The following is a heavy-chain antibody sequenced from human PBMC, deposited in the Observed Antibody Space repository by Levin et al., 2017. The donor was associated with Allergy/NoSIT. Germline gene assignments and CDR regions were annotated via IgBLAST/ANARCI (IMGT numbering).Heavy chain of an antibody. CDR2: ISWNSGSI. J-gene: IGHJ4*02. V-gene: IGHV3-9*01. D-gene: IGHD3-22*01. CDR3: AKDKGGTYYYDSSGYYSLKYDY. CDR1: GFTFDDYA. Sequence: SLKISCAASGFTFDDYAMHWVRQAPGKGLEWVSGISWNSGSIGYADSVKGRFTISRDNAKNSLYLQMNSLRAEDTALYYCAKDKGGTYYYDSSGYYSLKYDYWGQGTLVTVSS.